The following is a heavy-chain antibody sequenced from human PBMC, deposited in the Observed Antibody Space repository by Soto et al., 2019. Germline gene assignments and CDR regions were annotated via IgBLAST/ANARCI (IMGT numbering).Heavy chain of an antibody. J-gene: IGHJ6*02. CDR2: IKSKTDGGTT. D-gene: IGHD2-2*01. CDR3: TTESLGCSSTSCYPFYYYYYGMDV. Sequence: GGSLRLSCAASGFTFSNAWMSWVRQAPGKGLEWVGRIKSKTDGGTTDYAAPVKGRFTISRDDSKNTLYLQMNSLKTEDTAVYYCTTESLGCSSTSCYPFYYYYYGMDVWGQGTKVTV. V-gene: IGHV3-15*01. CDR1: GFTFSNAW.